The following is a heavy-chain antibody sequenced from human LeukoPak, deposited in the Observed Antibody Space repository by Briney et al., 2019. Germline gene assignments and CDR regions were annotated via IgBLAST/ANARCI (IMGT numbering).Heavy chain of an antibody. J-gene: IGHJ6*03. Sequence: KPSETLSLTCTVSGGSISSSSYYWGWIRQPPGKGLEWIGSIHYSGSTYYNASLKSRVTISVNTSKNQFSLKLSSVTAADTAVYYCARVYGSGSYYNGYYYYYMDVWGKGTTVTISS. CDR3: ARVYGSGSYYNGYYYYYMDV. CDR2: IHYSGST. D-gene: IGHD3-10*01. V-gene: IGHV4-39*01. CDR1: GGSISSSSYY.